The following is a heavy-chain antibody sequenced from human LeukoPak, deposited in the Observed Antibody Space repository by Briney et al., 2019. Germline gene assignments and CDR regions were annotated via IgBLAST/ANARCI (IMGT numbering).Heavy chain of an antibody. CDR1: GGSFSGYY. D-gene: IGHD2-15*01. CDR2: INHSGST. Sequence: SETLSLTCAVYGGSFSGYYWSWIRQPPGKGLEWIGEINHSGSTNYNPSLKSRVTISVDTSKNQFSLKLSSVTAADTAVYYCARHRGCSGGTCKNWFDPWGQGTLVTVSS. CDR3: ARHRGCSGGTCKNWFDP. J-gene: IGHJ5*02. V-gene: IGHV4-34*01.